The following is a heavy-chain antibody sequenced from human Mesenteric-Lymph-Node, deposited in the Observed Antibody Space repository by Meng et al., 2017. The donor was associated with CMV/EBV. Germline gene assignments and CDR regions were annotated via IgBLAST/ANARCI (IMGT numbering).Heavy chain of an antibody. CDR1: GGSISNGSW. CDR2: ISPNGNT. Sequence: CAVSGGSISNGSWWSWVRQPPGKGPEWMGEISPNGNTNYNPSLKSRVTISVDKSKNQFSLSLNSLTAADTAVYYCARPGPSASIASWGQGTLVTVSS. D-gene: IGHD3-10*01. J-gene: IGHJ4*02. CDR3: ARPGPSASIAS. V-gene: IGHV4-4*02.